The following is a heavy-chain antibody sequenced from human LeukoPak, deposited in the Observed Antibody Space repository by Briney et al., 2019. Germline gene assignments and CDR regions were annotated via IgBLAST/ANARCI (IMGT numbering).Heavy chain of an antibody. D-gene: IGHD3-10*01. V-gene: IGHV4-39*01. CDR1: GGSISSSSYY. Sequence: PSETLSLTCTVSGGSISSSSYYWSWIRQPPGKGLEWIGCIYYSGSTYYNPSLKSRVTISVDTSKNQFSLKLSSVTAADTAVYYCARKYYGSGSYYKDINFDYWGQGTLVTVSS. CDR2: IYYSGST. J-gene: IGHJ4*02. CDR3: ARKYYGSGSYYKDINFDY.